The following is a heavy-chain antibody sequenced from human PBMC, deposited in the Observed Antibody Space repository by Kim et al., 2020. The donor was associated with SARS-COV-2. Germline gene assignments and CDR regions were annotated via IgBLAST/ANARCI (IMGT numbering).Heavy chain of an antibody. CDR3: ASRLNCSGGSCYSKDFAFD. V-gene: IGHV1-69*04. Sequence: SVKVSCKASGGTFSSYAISWVRQAPGQGLEWMGRIIPILGIANYAQKFQGRVTITADKSTSTAYMELSSLRSEDTAVYYCASRLNCSGGSCYSKDFAFD. CDR2: IIPILGIA. J-gene: IGHJ3*01. D-gene: IGHD2-15*01. CDR1: GGTFSSYA.